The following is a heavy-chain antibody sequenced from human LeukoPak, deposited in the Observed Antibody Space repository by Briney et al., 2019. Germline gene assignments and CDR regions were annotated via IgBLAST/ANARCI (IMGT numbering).Heavy chain of an antibody. J-gene: IGHJ4*02. CDR3: AREGFHCSGGSCLRGGLDY. V-gene: IGHV4-39*07. Sequence: KPSETLSLTCTVSGGSISSSSYYWGWIRQPPGKGLEWIGSIYYSGSTYYNPSLKSRVTISVDTSKNQFSLKLSSVTAADTAVYYCAREGFHCSGGSCLRGGLDYWGQGTLVTVSS. D-gene: IGHD2-15*01. CDR2: IYYSGST. CDR1: GGSISSSSYY.